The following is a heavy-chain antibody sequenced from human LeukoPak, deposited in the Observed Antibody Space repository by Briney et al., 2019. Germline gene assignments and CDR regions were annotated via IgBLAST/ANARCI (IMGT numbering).Heavy chain of an antibody. Sequence: SETLSLTCTVSGGSISSSSYYWGWIRQPPGKGLEWIGSIFNSGSTYYNPCLKSRVTISVDTSKNQFSLKLSSVTAADTAVYYCARDLSGYSYGFRGDYWGQGTLVTVSS. CDR2: IFNSGST. V-gene: IGHV4-39*07. D-gene: IGHD5-18*01. CDR3: ARDLSGYSYGFRGDY. CDR1: GGSISSSSYY. J-gene: IGHJ4*02.